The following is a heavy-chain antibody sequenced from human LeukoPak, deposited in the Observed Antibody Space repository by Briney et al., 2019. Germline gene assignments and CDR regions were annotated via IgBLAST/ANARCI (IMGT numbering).Heavy chain of an antibody. CDR2: IYYSGST. Sequence: PSETLSLTCTGSGGSISSYYWSWIRQPPGKGLEWIGYIYYSGSTNYNPSLKSRVTISVDTSKNQFSLKLSSVTAADTAVYYCARVYYYDSSGYYFDYWGQGTLVTVSS. J-gene: IGHJ4*02. V-gene: IGHV4-59*01. CDR1: GGSISSYY. CDR3: ARVYYYDSSGYYFDY. D-gene: IGHD3-22*01.